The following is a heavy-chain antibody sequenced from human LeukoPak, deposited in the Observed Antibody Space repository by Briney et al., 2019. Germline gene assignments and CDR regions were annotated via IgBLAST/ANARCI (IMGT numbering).Heavy chain of an antibody. V-gene: IGHV3-21*01. CDR2: ISSSSSYI. J-gene: IGHJ3*02. CDR3: ARALPSPLYSGSYADAFDI. D-gene: IGHD1-26*01. Sequence: GGSLRLSCAASGFTFSSYSMNWVRQAPGKGLEWVSSISSSSSYIYYADSVKGRFTISRDNAKNSLYLRMNSLRAEDTAVYYCARALPSPLYSGSYADAFDIWGQGTMVTVSS. CDR1: GFTFSSYS.